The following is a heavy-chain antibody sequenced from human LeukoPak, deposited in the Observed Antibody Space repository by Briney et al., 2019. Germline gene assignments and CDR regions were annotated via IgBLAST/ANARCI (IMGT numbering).Heavy chain of an antibody. Sequence: GGSLRLSCEGSAFIFSGHWMNWVRQTPGKGLEWVASIKEDGSVRQYVDSVKGRFSISRDNTKGSLFLQLNSLRAEDTAVYYCARGSDSSGYYPLPNYWGQGTLVTVSS. D-gene: IGHD3-22*01. J-gene: IGHJ4*02. CDR2: IKEDGSVR. V-gene: IGHV3-7*03. CDR1: AFIFSGHW. CDR3: ARGSDSSGYYPLPNY.